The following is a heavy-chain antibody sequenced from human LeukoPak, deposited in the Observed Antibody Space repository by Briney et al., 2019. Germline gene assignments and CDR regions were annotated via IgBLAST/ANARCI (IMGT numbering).Heavy chain of an antibody. V-gene: IGHV4-59*13. D-gene: IGHD3-3*01. J-gene: IGHJ2*01. Sequence: SETLSLTCTVSGGSISSYYWSWIRRPPGKGLEWIGYIYYSGSTNYNPSLKSRVTISVDTSKNQFSLKLSSVTAADTAVYYCARVQNYDFWSGYPWYFDLWGRGTLVTVSS. CDR3: ARVQNYDFWSGYPWYFDL. CDR2: IYYSGST. CDR1: GGSISSYY.